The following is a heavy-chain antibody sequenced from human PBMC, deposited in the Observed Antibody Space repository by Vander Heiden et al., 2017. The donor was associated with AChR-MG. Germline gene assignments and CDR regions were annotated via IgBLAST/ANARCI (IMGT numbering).Heavy chain of an antibody. D-gene: IGHD3-3*01. J-gene: IGHJ6*02. CDR2: ISAYNGNT. CDR3: ASYGGQFWSGYYDYYGMDV. V-gene: IGHV1-18*04. CDR1: GYTFTSYG. Sequence: QVQLVQSGAEVQKPGASVKVSRKASGYTFTSYGISWVRQAPGQGLEWMGWISAYNGNTNYAQKLQGRVTMTTDTSTSTAYMELRSLRSDDTAVYYCASYGGQFWSGYYDYYGMDVWGQGTTVTVSS.